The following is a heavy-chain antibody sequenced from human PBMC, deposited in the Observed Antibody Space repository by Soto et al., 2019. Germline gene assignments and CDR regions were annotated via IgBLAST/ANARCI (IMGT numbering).Heavy chain of an antibody. Sequence: SQRLSCAASGFTFDDYAMHWVRQVPGKGLEWVSGINWNSGSIGYGDSVKGRFAISRDNAKNSLHLQMNSLSAEDTAFYYCVKDESINWYSGHFRHWGQGTLVTVAS. J-gene: IGHJ1*01. CDR1: GFTFDDYA. V-gene: IGHV3-9*01. CDR2: INWNSGSI. D-gene: IGHD6-13*01. CDR3: VKDESINWYSGHFRH.